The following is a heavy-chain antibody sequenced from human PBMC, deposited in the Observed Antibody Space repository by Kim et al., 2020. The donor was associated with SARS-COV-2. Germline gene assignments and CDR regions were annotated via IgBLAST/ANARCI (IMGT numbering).Heavy chain of an antibody. D-gene: IGHD2-21*01. CDR3: ARDGVWRGYFDY. Sequence: NYAQKLQGRVTMTTDTSTSTAYMALRSLRSDDTAVYYCARDGVWRGYFDYWGQGTLVTVSS. J-gene: IGHJ4*02. V-gene: IGHV1-18*01.